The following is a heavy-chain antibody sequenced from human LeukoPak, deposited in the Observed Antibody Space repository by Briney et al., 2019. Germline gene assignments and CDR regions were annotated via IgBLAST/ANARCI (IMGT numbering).Heavy chain of an antibody. D-gene: IGHD3-10*01. CDR2: ISNGRSYT. CDR1: GFTFTTYG. CDR3: ARDRGSGSYAFDI. V-gene: IGHV3-30*03. Sequence: PGGSLRLSCAASGFTFTTYGMHWVRQAPGRGLEWVAFISNGRSYTYYADSVKGRFTISRDNSDNTVHLDMDSLRADDTAVYQCARDRGSGSYAFDIWGQGTLVTVSS. J-gene: IGHJ3*02.